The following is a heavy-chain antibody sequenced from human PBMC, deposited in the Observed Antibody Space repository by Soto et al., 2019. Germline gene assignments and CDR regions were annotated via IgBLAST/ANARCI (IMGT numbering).Heavy chain of an antibody. CDR2: INHSGST. J-gene: IGHJ6*01. CDR3: ARVIGVVPRIPHYYYYGMDV. CDR1: GGSFSGYY. V-gene: IGHV4-34*01. Sequence: SETLSLTCAVYGGSFSGYYWSWIRQPPGKGLEWIGEINHSGSTNYNPSLKSRVTISVDTSKNQFSLKLSSVTAADTAVYYCARVIGVVPRIPHYYYYGMDVWGQGTTVTVSS. D-gene: IGHD3-3*01.